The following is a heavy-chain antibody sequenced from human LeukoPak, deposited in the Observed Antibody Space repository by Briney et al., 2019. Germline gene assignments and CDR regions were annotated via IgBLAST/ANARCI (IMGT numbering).Heavy chain of an antibody. D-gene: IGHD6-13*01. CDR2: ISGYNGDT. CDR1: GYSVANCE. CDR3: ARDSYSSSRYEY. J-gene: IGHJ4*02. Sequence: SVKVSCKGIGYSVANCEISWVRRPPGQELEWMGWISGYNGDTRNPQKLQGRITLTTDTSTSTAYMELRSLRSDDTAVYYCARDSYSSSRYEYWGQGTLVTVSS. V-gene: IGHV1-18*01.